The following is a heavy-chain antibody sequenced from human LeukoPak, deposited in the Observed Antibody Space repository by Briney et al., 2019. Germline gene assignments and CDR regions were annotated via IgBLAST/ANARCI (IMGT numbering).Heavy chain of an antibody. CDR1: GGTFSSYT. CDR2: IIPILGIA. Sequence: SVKVSSTASGGTFSSYTISWVRQAPGQGLEWMGRIIPILGIANYAQKLQGRVTITADKSTSTAYMELSSLRSEDTAVYYCARGPLYCSSTSCPRGYFDYWGQGTPVTVSS. V-gene: IGHV1-69*02. CDR3: ARGPLYCSSTSCPRGYFDY. D-gene: IGHD2-2*01. J-gene: IGHJ4*02.